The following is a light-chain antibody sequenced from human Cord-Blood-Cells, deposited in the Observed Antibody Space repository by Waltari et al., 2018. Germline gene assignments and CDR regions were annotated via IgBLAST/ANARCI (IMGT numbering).Light chain of an antibody. Sequence: QSALTQPASVSGSPGQSITISCTGTSSDVGSYNLVSWYQQHPGKAPKLLINEDSKRPSGVSNDLSGAKTGNNASLTTIGLKAEDEADYYCCPDAGSSTWVFGGGTKLTVL. J-gene: IGLJ3*02. CDR1: SSDVGSYNL. CDR3: CPDAGSSTWV. V-gene: IGLV2-23*01. CDR2: EDS.